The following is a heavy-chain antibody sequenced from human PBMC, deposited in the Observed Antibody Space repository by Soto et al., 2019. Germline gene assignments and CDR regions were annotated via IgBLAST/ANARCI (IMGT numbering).Heavy chain of an antibody. V-gene: IGHV1-3*01. CDR1: GYTFTSYA. CDR3: XXXXXXXXXXFDY. J-gene: IGHJ4*02. Sequence: QVQLVQSGAEVKKPGASVKVSCKASGYTFTSYAMHWVXXAXXXXXEWMGWINAGNGNTKYSQKFQGRVTITRDTXXXXXXXXXXXXXXXXXXXXXXXXXXXXXXXXFDYWGQGTLVTVSS. CDR2: INAGNGNT.